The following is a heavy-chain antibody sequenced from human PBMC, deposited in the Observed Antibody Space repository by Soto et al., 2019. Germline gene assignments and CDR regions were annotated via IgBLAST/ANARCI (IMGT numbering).Heavy chain of an antibody. CDR2: IITLFGTP. D-gene: IGHD3-10*01. J-gene: IGHJ4*02. CDR1: GGIFSTYA. CDR3: ARDREDYGSGNYYNRIDF. Sequence: QVQLVQSGAEVKKPGSSVKVSCKASGGIFSTYAISWLRQAPGQGLEWMGGIITLFGTPNYAQRFQGRVTIPADESTSTAYMALSRLRSEDTAVYYCARDREDYGSGNYYNRIDFWGQGTLVTVSS. V-gene: IGHV1-69*01.